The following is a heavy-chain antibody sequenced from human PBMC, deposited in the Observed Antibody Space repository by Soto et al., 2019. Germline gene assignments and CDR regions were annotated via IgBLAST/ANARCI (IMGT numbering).Heavy chain of an antibody. J-gene: IGHJ2*01. D-gene: IGHD4-17*01. CDR2: ISGSGGST. CDR1: GFTFSSYG. CDR3: AKRTVGWYFDL. Sequence: PGGSLRLSCAASGFTFSSYGRSWVRQAPGKGLEWVSVISGSGGSTYSADSVKGRFTISRDNSKNTLYLQMNSLRAEDTAVYYCAKRTVGWYFDLWGRGTLVTVS. V-gene: IGHV3-23*01.